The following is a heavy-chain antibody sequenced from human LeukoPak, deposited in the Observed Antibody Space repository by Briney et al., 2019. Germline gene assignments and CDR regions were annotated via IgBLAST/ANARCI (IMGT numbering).Heavy chain of an antibody. Sequence: PGGSLRLSCAASGFTFSSYAMSWVRQAPGKGLEWASAISGSGGSTYYADSAKGRFTISRDNSRDTLYLQMNSLRAEDTAVYYCAKGYYDYVWGSYYFDYWGQGTLVTVSS. CDR1: GFTFSSYA. CDR3: AKGYYDYVWGSYYFDY. D-gene: IGHD3-16*01. J-gene: IGHJ4*02. V-gene: IGHV3-23*01. CDR2: ISGSGGST.